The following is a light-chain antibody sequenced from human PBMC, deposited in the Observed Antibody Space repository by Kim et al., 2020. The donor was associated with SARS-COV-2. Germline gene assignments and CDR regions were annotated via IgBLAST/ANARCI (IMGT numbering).Light chain of an antibody. CDR3: QQANTLPPT. CDR2: DAS. V-gene: IGKV1-12*01. CDR1: RRVGTY. J-gene: IGKJ4*01. Sequence: IQMTQSPSSVSASVGDRVTFSCRASRRVGTYLIWYQQSPGKVPKLLIHDASHLQGGVPSRFSGSGSGTDFTLTINNLQPEDSAVYYCQQANTLPPTFGGGTKLEI.